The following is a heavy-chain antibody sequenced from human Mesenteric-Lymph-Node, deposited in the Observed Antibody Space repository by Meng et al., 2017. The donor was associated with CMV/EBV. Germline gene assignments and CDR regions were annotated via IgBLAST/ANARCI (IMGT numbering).Heavy chain of an antibody. CDR3: TNVKPQGGYSYGPPDY. V-gene: IGHV3-49*04. D-gene: IGHD5-18*01. CDR2: IRSKGYGGTT. Sequence: GGSLRLSCTASGFTFGAYAMSWVRQAPGKGLEWVGFIRSKGYGGTTEYAASVKGRFTISRDDSKSIAYLQMNSLKTEDTAVYYCTNVKPQGGYSYGPPDYWGQGTLVTVSS. CDR1: GFTFGAYA. J-gene: IGHJ4*02.